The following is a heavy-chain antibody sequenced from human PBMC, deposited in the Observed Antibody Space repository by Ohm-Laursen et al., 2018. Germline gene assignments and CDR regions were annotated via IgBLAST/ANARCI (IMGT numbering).Heavy chain of an antibody. Sequence: ESPKLSCQGSGYRFTSYCIGWVRQMPGKGLERMGIIYSGDSDTSNSPPFQGQVIISADESISNAYLQWSSLKASDTAMYYCARRRDGYTIWDVGIWGQGTMVTVSS. D-gene: IGHD5-24*01. CDR3: ARRRDGYTIWDVGI. V-gene: IGHV5-51*01. CDR2: IYSGDSDT. J-gene: IGHJ3*02. CDR1: GYRFTSYC.